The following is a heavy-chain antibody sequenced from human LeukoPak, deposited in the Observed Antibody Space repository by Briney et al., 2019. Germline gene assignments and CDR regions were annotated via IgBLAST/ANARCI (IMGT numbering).Heavy chain of an antibody. D-gene: IGHD6-6*01. V-gene: IGHV3-30*02. Sequence: GGSLRLSCAASGFTFSSYGMHWVRQAPGKGLEWVAFIRYDGSNKYYADSVKGRFTISRDNSKNTPYLQMNSLRAEDTAVYYCAKGTTISSSAGVDYWGQGTLVTVSS. J-gene: IGHJ4*02. CDR1: GFTFSSYG. CDR3: AKGTTISSSAGVDY. CDR2: IRYDGSNK.